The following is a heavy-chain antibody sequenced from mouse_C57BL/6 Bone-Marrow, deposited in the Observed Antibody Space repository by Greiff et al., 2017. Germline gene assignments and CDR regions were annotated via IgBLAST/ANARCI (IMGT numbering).Heavy chain of an antibody. CDR1: GYTFTGYW. Sequence: VMLVESGAELMKPGASVKLSCKATGYTFTGYWIEWVKQRPGHGLEWIGEILPGSGSTNYNEKFKGKATFTADTSSNTAYMQLSSLTTEDSAIYYCAQIYYDYDGPYYYAMDYWGQGTSVTVSS. CDR3: AQIYYDYDGPYYYAMDY. D-gene: IGHD2-4*01. V-gene: IGHV1-9*01. J-gene: IGHJ4*01. CDR2: ILPGSGST.